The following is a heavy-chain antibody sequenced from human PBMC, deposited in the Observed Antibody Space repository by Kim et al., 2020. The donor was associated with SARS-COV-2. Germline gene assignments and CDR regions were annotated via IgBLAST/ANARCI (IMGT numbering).Heavy chain of an antibody. D-gene: IGHD1-26*01. Sequence: SETLSLTCTVSGGSISSSSYYWGWIRQPPGKGLEWIGSIYYSGSTYYNPSLKSRVTISVDTSKNQFSLKLSSVTAADTAVYYCARVTFDGEGWELREWGQGTLVTVSS. CDR2: IYYSGST. CDR1: GGSISSSSYY. CDR3: ARVTFDGEGWELRE. J-gene: IGHJ4*02. V-gene: IGHV4-39*01.